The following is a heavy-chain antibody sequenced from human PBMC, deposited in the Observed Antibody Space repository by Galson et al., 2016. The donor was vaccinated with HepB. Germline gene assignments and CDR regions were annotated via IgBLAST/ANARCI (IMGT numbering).Heavy chain of an antibody. CDR3: ATSYSYGCGSYLPPNYFDY. V-gene: IGHV3-48*02. D-gene: IGHD3-10*01. Sequence: SLRLSCAASGFAFNTYSINWVRQAPGRGLEWVSYISGSSSTIYYADSVQGRLTISRDNARNSLYLQMDRLRDEDTAVYYCATSYSYGCGSYLPPNYFDYWGQGTLVTVSS. CDR1: GFAFNTYS. J-gene: IGHJ4*02. CDR2: ISGSSSTI.